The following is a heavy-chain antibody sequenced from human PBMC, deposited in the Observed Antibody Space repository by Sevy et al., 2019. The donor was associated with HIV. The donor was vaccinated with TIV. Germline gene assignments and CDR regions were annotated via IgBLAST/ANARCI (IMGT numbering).Heavy chain of an antibody. CDR3: ARTEGYFFDY. V-gene: IGHV4-31*03. J-gene: IGHJ4*02. CDR2: SHYSGTT. Sequence: SETLSLTCTVSGGSISSGGYYWSWIRQLPGKGLEWIGYSHYSGTTYYSESLKSRLTISVDTSKNQFSLKMSSVTAADTAVYYCARTEGYFFDYWGQGTLVTVSS. CDR1: GGSISSGGYY.